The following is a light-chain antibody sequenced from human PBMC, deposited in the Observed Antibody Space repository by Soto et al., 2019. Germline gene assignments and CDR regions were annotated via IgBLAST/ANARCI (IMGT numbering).Light chain of an antibody. CDR2: GAS. Sequence: EIVLTQSPGILSLSPGERATLSCRASQSVSSSYLAWYQQKPGQAPRLLIYGASSRATGIPDRFSGSGSGTDLTITISRLEPEDFAVYYCQQYGNSPQTFGQGTKVDIK. J-gene: IGKJ1*01. V-gene: IGKV3-20*01. CDR1: QSVSSSY. CDR3: QQYGNSPQT.